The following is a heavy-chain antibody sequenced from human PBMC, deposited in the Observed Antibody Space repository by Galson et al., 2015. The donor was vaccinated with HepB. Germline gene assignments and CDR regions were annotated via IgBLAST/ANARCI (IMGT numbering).Heavy chain of an antibody. V-gene: IGHV1-2*06. CDR1: AYTFTGYY. J-gene: IGHJ6*03. CDR2: INPNSGGA. CDR3: ARLYCSGGSCPHYYYYYYMDV. D-gene: IGHD2-15*01. Sequence: SVKVSCKASAYTFTGYYMHWVRQAPGQGLEWMGRINPNSGGANYAQKFQGRVTMTRDTSISTAYMELSRLRSDDTAVYYCARLYCSGGSCPHYYYYYYMDVWGKGTTVTVSS.